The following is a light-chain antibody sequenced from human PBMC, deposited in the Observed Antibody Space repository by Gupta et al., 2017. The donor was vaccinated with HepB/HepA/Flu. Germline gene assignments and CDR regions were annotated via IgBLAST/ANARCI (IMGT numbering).Light chain of an antibody. Sequence: EIVLTQSPGTLSLSPGERATLSCRASQSVSNNYLAWYQQKSGQAPRLLIHGASTRATGIPDRFSGSGSGTDFTLTISRREPEDFAMFYCQQDGSAPRTFGQGTKVEIK. CDR3: QQDGSAPRT. CDR1: QSVSNNY. V-gene: IGKV3-20*01. J-gene: IGKJ1*01. CDR2: GAS.